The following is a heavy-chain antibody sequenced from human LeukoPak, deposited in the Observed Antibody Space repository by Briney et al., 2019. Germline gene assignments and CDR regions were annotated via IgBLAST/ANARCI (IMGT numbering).Heavy chain of an antibody. CDR3: ARGPYSSGWYGLDY. J-gene: IGHJ4*02. Sequence: GGSLRLSCAASGFTFSIYGMHWVRQAPGKGLEWVAVIWYDGSNKYYADSVKGRFTISRDNSKNTLYLQMNSLRAEDTAVYYCARGPYSSGWYGLDYWGQGTLVTVSS. D-gene: IGHD6-19*01. CDR2: IWYDGSNK. V-gene: IGHV3-33*01. CDR1: GFTFSIYG.